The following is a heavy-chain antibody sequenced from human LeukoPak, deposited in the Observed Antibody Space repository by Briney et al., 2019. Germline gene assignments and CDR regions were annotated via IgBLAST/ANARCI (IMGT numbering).Heavy chain of an antibody. CDR2: IYYSGST. CDR3: ASVKTVVVAADGAFDI. V-gene: IGHV4-30-4*08. Sequence: SETLSLTCTVSGGSISSGDYYWSWIRQPPGKGLEWIGCIYYSGSTYYNPSLKSRVTISVDTSKNQFSLKLSSVTAADTAVYYCASVKTVVVAADGAFDIWGQGTMVTVSS. D-gene: IGHD2-15*01. CDR1: GGSISSGDYY. J-gene: IGHJ3*02.